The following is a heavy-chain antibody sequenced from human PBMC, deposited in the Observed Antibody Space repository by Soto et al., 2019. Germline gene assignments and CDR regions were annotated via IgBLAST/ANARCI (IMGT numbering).Heavy chain of an antibody. Sequence: EVQLVESGGDLAKPGGSLRLSCAVSGFTFSYAWMNWVRQAPGKGLEWVGRIKSKTDGGTTDYAAPVKGRFTISRDDSRNMVFLQMNSLGTEDTAVYYCATGRGDLLYWGQGTRVTVSS. CDR1: GFTFSYAW. J-gene: IGHJ4*02. CDR3: ATGRGDLLY. CDR2: IKSKTDGGTT. D-gene: IGHD3-10*01. V-gene: IGHV3-15*07.